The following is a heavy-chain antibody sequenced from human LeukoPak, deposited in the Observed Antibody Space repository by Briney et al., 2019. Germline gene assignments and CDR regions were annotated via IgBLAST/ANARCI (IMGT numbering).Heavy chain of an antibody. CDR2: ISYDGSNK. Sequence: GRSLRLSCAASGFTFSSYGMHWVRQAPGKGLEWVAVISYDGSNKYYADSVKGRFTISRDNSKNTLYLQMNSLRAEDTAVYYCARAATRVFLRGFDPWGQGTLVTVSS. J-gene: IGHJ5*02. CDR1: GFTFSSYG. D-gene: IGHD6-13*01. V-gene: IGHV3-30*03. CDR3: ARAATRVFLRGFDP.